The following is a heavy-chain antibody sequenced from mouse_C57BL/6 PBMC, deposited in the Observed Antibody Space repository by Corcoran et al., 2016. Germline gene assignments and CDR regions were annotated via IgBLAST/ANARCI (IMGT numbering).Heavy chain of an antibody. CDR3: ARKMGDYDYDETAWFAY. J-gene: IGHJ3*01. V-gene: IGHV1-55*01. CDR2: IYPGSGST. Sequence: QVQLQQPGAELVKPGATVRMSCKASGYTFTSYWITWLKQRTGQGLEWIGDIYPGSGSTNYNEKFKSKATLTVDTSSSTAYMQLSSLTSEDSAVYYCARKMGDYDYDETAWFAYWGQGTLVTVSA. D-gene: IGHD2-4*01. CDR1: GYTFTSYW.